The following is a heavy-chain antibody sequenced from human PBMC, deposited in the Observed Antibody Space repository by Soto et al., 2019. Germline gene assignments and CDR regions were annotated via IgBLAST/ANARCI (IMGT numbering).Heavy chain of an antibody. Sequence: QVQLVESGGGVVQPGRSLRLSCAASGFTFNTYAMHWVRQAPGKGLEWVAVISYDGSNKLYADSVKGRFTISRDNSKNTLYLQMNSLGAEDTAGYYCARRYKDGRRDCISSSCLFDPWGQGTPVTVSS. J-gene: IGHJ5*02. V-gene: IGHV3-30-3*01. D-gene: IGHD2-15*01. CDR2: ISYDGSNK. CDR3: ARRYKDGRRDCISSSCLFDP. CDR1: GFTFNTYA.